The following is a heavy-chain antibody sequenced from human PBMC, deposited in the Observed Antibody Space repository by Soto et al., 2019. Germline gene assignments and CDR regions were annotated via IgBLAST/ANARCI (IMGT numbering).Heavy chain of an antibody. D-gene: IGHD2-2*01. CDR1: GGSISSGGYS. CDR2: MYHSGST. V-gene: IGHV4-30-2*01. CDR3: ATVPDY. Sequence: QLQLQESGSGLVKPSQTLSLTCAVSGGSISSGGYSWSWIRQPPGKGLEWIGYMYHSGSTYYNPSLQRRVTIAIDRARHQFPLKLSAVTAAHTTVYYFATVPDYWGQGILMTVSS. J-gene: IGHJ4*02.